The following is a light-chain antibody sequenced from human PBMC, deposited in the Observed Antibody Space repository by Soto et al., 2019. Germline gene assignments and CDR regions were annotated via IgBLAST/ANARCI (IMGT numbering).Light chain of an antibody. J-gene: IGKJ5*01. Sequence: DVVMTQTPLSLSVTPGQPASISCKSSQSLLHNGGETFVFWYLQKSGQSPQLLIYEVSNRFSGVPDRFGGSGSGTDFTLEISRVEAEDVGIYYCMQSTQLPPTFGQGTRLGIK. V-gene: IGKV2D-29*02. CDR1: QSLLHNGGETF. CDR3: MQSTQLPPT. CDR2: EVS.